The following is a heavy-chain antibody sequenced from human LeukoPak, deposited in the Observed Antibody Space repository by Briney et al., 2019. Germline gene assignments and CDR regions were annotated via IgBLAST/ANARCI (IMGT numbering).Heavy chain of an antibody. D-gene: IGHD6-13*01. V-gene: IGHV3-11*01. CDR3: AREGLAAALGY. CDR1: GFGFSDSY. CDR2: ISGSSRDI. J-gene: IGHJ4*02. Sequence: GGSLRLSCVVSGFGFSDSYMTWIRQTPGKGLECLAYISGSSRDIYYADSVKGRFTISRDNAKNSLYLQMNSLRAEDTAVYYCAREGLAAALGYWGQGTLVTVSS.